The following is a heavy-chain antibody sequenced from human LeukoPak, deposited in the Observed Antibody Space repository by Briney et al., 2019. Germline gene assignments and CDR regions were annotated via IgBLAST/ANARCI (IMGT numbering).Heavy chain of an antibody. CDR3: ARQPFHILWFGEFTINWFDP. V-gene: IGHV4-39*01. CDR2: IYYSGST. D-gene: IGHD3-10*01. J-gene: IGHJ5*02. CDR1: GGSISSSSYY. Sequence: SETLSLTCTVSGGSISSSSYYWGWIRQPPGKGLEWIGSIYYSGSTYYNPSLKSRGTISVDTSKNQFSLKLSSVTAADTAVYYCARQPFHILWFGEFTINWFDPWGQGTLVTVSS.